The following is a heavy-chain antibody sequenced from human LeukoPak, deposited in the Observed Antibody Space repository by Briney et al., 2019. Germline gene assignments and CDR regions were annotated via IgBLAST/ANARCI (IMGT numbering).Heavy chain of an antibody. D-gene: IGHD5-12*01. V-gene: IGHV3-30*18. CDR1: GFTFSSYG. CDR3: AKGRLDPNLVLDH. Sequence: SGGSLRLSCAASGFTFSSYGMHWARQAPGKGLEWVAVISYDGSNKYYADSGKGRFTISRDNSKNTLYLQMNSLRAEDTALYYCAKGRLDPNLVLDHWGQGTLVTVSS. J-gene: IGHJ4*02. CDR2: ISYDGSNK.